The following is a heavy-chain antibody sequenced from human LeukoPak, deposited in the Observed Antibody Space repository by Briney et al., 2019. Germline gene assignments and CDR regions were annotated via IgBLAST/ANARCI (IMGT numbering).Heavy chain of an antibody. CDR3: ARDHGGRGALYYFDY. V-gene: IGHV3-30*04. J-gene: IGHJ4*02. CDR2: ISYDGSNK. D-gene: IGHD3-16*01. Sequence: PGRSLRLSCAASGFTFSSYAMHWVRQAPGKGLEWVAVISYDGSNKYYADSVKGRFTISRDNSKNTLYLQMNSLRAEDTAVYYCARDHGGRGALYYFDYWGQGTLVTVSS. CDR1: GFTFSSYA.